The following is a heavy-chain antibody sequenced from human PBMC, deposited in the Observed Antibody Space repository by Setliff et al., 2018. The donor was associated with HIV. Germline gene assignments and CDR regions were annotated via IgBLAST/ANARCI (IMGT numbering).Heavy chain of an antibody. Sequence: PSETLSLTCTVSGGSISINNYYWTWVRQPPGKGLEWIGSVHKSGNSYYKPSLKSRVTISVDTSENHFSLRLSSVTAADTAVYYGARLGYSNYYSYYIDVWGEGTMVTVSS. D-gene: IGHD4-4*01. CDR1: GGSISINNYY. CDR3: ARLGYSNYYSYYIDV. J-gene: IGHJ6*03. CDR2: VHKSGNS. V-gene: IGHV4-39*02.